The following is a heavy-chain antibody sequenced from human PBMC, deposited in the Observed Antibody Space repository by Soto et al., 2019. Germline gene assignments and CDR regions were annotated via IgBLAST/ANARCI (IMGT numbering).Heavy chain of an antibody. CDR3: ARHRAAFTTSSCYGDWFAP. D-gene: IGHD2-2*01. CDR2: IYYTGNT. CDR1: GGSISSGNYH. V-gene: IGHV4-39*01. Sequence: SETLSLTCTVSGGSISSGNYHWGWIRQPPGKGLEWIGSIYYTGNTFYNPSLKSRVTISVDTSNTQFSLKLSSVTAADTAVYYCARHRAAFTTSSCYGDWFAPSGQRTLVLGSS. J-gene: IGHJ5*02.